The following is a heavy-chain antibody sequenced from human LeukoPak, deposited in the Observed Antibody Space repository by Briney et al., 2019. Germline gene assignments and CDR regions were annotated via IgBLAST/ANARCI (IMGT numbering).Heavy chain of an antibody. D-gene: IGHD5-24*01. J-gene: IGHJ3*02. V-gene: IGHV1-2*06. CDR3: ARVGDGLNDAFDI. Sequence: ASVKVSCKASGYTFTGYFMNWVRQAPGQGLEWMGRINPNNGGTNYAQNFQVRVTMTRDTSSSTAYMELSSLRSEDTAVYYCARVGDGLNDAFDIWGQGTMVTVSS. CDR1: GYTFTGYF. CDR2: INPNNGGT.